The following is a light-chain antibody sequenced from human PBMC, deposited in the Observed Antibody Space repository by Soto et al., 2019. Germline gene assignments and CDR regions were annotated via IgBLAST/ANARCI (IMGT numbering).Light chain of an antibody. CDR2: AAS. CDR3: QQSYSTPRT. CDR1: QSISSY. J-gene: IGKJ1*01. Sequence: DIQMTQSPSSLSASVGDRVTITCRASQSISSYLNWYQQKPGKAPNLLISAASSLQSGVPSRFSGSGSGTDFTLTISTVQPEDFATYYCQQSYSTPRTFGQGTKVDIK. V-gene: IGKV1-39*01.